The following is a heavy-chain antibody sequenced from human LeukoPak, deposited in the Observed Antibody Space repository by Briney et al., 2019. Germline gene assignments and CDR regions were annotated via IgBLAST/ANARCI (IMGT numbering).Heavy chain of an antibody. D-gene: IGHD1-14*01. CDR1: GFTFSSYA. V-gene: IGHV3-23*01. J-gene: IGHJ5*02. CDR2: ISGSGGST. Sequence: GGSLRLSCAASGFTFSSYAMSWVRQAPGKGLEWVSAISGSGGSTYYADSVKGRFTISRDNSKNTLYLQMNSLRAEDTAVYYCAKDDYSVTNRKGNWFDPWGQGTLVTVSS. CDR3: AKDDYSVTNRKGNWFDP.